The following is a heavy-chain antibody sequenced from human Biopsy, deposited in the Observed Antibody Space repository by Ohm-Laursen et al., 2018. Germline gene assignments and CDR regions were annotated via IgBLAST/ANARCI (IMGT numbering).Heavy chain of an antibody. CDR2: IDSSAAST. D-gene: IGHD4-17*01. Sequence: SLRLSCAASGFTFSSYAMNWVRRAPGKGLDWVSSIDSSAASTFYADSVKGRFTISRDNSKNTLFLQMNSLRAADTAIYYCASDLNGDPSAFDYWGQGTPVTVSS. CDR1: GFTFSSYA. V-gene: IGHV3-23*01. J-gene: IGHJ4*02. CDR3: ASDLNGDPSAFDY.